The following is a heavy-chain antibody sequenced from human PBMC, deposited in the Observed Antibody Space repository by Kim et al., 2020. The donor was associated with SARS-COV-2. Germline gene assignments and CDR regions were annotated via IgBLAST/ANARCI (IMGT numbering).Heavy chain of an antibody. CDR2: FDPEDGET. V-gene: IGHV1-24*01. D-gene: IGHD2-2*01. CDR1: GYTLTELS. J-gene: IGHJ6*02. Sequence: ASVKVSCKVSGYTLTELSMHWVRQAPGKGLEWMGGFDPEDGETIYAQKFQGRVTMTVDTSTDTAYMELSSLRSEDTAVYYCATGQTIVVVPAAIRSYYYYYGMDVWGQGTTVTVSS. CDR3: ATGQTIVVVPAAIRSYYYYYGMDV.